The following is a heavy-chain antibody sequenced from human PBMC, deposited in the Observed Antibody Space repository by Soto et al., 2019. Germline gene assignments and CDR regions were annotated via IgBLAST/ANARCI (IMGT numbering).Heavy chain of an antibody. D-gene: IGHD6-19*01. CDR3: AREGVAPPIAVPLVGYYYYGMDF. Sequence: ASVKVSCKASGYTFTSYGISWVRQAPGQGLEWMGWISAYNGNTNYAQKLQGRVTMTTDTPTSTAYMELRSLRSDDTAVYYCAREGVAPPIAVPLVGYYYYGMDFWGQGTTVTVSS. CDR1: GYTFTSYG. J-gene: IGHJ6*02. V-gene: IGHV1-18*01. CDR2: ISAYNGNT.